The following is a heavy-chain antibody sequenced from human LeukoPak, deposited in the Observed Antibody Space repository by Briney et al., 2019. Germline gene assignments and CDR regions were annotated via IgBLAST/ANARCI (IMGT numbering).Heavy chain of an antibody. V-gene: IGHV4-59*01. CDR2: IYYSGST. Sequence: SETLSLTCTVSGGSISSYYWSWIRQPPGKGLEWIGYIYYSGSTNYNPSLKSRVTISVDTSKNQFSLKLSSVTAADTAEYYCARAHGYDSSGYYFDYWGQGTLVTVSS. CDR3: ARAHGYDSSGYYFDY. CDR1: GGSISSYY. D-gene: IGHD3-22*01. J-gene: IGHJ4*02.